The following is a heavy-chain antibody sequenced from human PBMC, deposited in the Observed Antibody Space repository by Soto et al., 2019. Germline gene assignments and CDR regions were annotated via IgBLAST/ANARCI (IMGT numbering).Heavy chain of an antibody. CDR2: MYYSGST. CDR3: ARRSHCGGDCYSGYYYYYGMDV. D-gene: IGHD2-21*02. V-gene: IGHV4-61*01. J-gene: IGHJ6*02. CDR1: GGSVSSGRNY. Sequence: PSETLSLTCTVSGGSVSSGRNYWNWIRQPPXKGLEWIGYMYYSGSTNYNPSLESRVTISVDTSKNQFSLKLTSVTAADTAVYYCARRSHCGGDCYSGYYYYYGMDVWGQGTTVTVSS.